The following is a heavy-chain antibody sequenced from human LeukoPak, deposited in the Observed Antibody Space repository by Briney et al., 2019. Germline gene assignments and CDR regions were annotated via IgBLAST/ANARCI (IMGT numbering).Heavy chain of an antibody. CDR3: ARSPLLDSSSWSGGNWFDP. D-gene: IGHD6-13*01. V-gene: IGHV4-31*11. CDR2: IYYSGST. Sequence: PSETLSLTCAVYGGSFSGYYWSWIRQHPGKGLEWIGYIYYSGSTYYNPSLKSRVTISVDTSKNQFSLKLSSVTAADTAVYYCARSPLLDSSSWSGGNWFDPWGQGTLVTVSS. J-gene: IGHJ5*02. CDR1: GGSFSGYY.